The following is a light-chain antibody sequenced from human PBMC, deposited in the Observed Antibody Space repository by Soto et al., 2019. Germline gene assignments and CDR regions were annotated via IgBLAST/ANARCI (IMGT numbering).Light chain of an antibody. CDR3: QQYNNWPRT. CDR1: QSVINN. J-gene: IGKJ1*01. V-gene: IGKV3-15*01. Sequence: IGMTLSPATLSVSPMERVSISCRASQSVINNLAWYQHKPGQAPRLLISYASTGATGIPARFSGSGSGTEFTLTISSLQSEDFAVYYCQQYNNWPRTFGQGTKVDI. CDR2: YAS.